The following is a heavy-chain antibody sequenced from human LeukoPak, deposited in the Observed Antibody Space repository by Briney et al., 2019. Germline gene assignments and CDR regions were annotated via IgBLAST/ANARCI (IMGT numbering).Heavy chain of an antibody. J-gene: IGHJ4*02. Sequence: GGSLRLSCAASGFTFNRYGMHWVRQAPGKGLEWVAMVWYDGSNKNYADSVKGRFTISRDNSKNTLYLQMNSLRAEDTAVYYCAKDPLGRAAAHYFDYWGQGTLVTVSS. CDR3: AKDPLGRAAAHYFDY. CDR1: GFTFNRYG. V-gene: IGHV3-33*06. D-gene: IGHD6-13*01. CDR2: VWYDGSNK.